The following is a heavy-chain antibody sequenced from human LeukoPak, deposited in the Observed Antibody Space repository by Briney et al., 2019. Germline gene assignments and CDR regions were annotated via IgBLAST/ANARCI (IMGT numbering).Heavy chain of an antibody. Sequence: ASVKVSCKASGYTFTSYGISWVRQAPGQGLEWMGWISAYNGNTNYAQKLQGRVTMTRDTSISTAYMELSRLRSDDTAVYYCARDRTGFAYYYDSSGYLDYWGQGTLVTVSS. CDR2: ISAYNGNT. CDR3: ARDRTGFAYYYDSSGYLDY. D-gene: IGHD3-22*01. V-gene: IGHV1-18*01. J-gene: IGHJ4*02. CDR1: GYTFTSYG.